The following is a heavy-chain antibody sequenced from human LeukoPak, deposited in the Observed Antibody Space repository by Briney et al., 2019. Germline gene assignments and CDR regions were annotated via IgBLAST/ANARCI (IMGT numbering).Heavy chain of an antibody. CDR3: ASYPRTYYYYMDV. CDR2: INHSGST. V-gene: IGHV4-34*01. J-gene: IGHJ6*03. Sequence: SETLSLTCAVYGGSFSGYYWSWIRQPPGKGLEWIGEINHSGSTNYNPSLKSRVTISVDTSKNQFSLKLSSVTAADTAVYYCASYPRTYYYYMDVWGKGTTVTVSS. CDR1: GGSFSGYY.